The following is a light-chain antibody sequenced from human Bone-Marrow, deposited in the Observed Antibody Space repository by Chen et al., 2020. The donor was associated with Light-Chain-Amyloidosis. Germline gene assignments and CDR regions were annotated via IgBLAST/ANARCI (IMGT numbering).Light chain of an antibody. V-gene: IGLV3-21*02. CDR3: QVWDRSSDRPV. CDR1: NIGSTS. J-gene: IGLJ3*02. Sequence: SYVLTQPSSVSVAPGQKATIACGGNNIGSTSVHWYQQTPGQAPLLVVYDDSDRPSGIHERLSGSNSGNTATLTISRVEAGDEADYYCQVWDRSSDRPVFGGGTKLTVL. CDR2: DDS.